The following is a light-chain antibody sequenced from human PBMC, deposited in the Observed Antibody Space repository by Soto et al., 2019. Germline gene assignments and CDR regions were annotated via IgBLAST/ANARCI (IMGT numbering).Light chain of an antibody. Sequence: EIVMTQSPLSLPVTPGEPASISCRSSQSLLHSNGFNYLDWYLQKPGQSPQLLIYLGSNRASGVPGRFSGSGSGTDFTLKISRVEAEDVGVYYCMQALQTPLTFGGGTKVEIK. CDR2: LGS. CDR3: MQALQTPLT. J-gene: IGKJ4*01. CDR1: QSLLHSNGFNY. V-gene: IGKV2-28*01.